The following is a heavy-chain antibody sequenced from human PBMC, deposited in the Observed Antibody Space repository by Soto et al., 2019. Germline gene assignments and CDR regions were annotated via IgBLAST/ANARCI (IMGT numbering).Heavy chain of an antibody. V-gene: IGHV1-2*04. CDR2: INPNSGGT. D-gene: IGHD5-18*01. Sequence: VASVKVSCKASGYTFTGYYMHWVRQAPGQGLEWMGWINPNSGGTNYAQKFQGWVTMTGDTSISTAYMELSRLRSDDTAVYYCARESISYGYDYWGQGTLVTVSS. CDR3: ARESISYGYDY. CDR1: GYTFTGYY. J-gene: IGHJ4*02.